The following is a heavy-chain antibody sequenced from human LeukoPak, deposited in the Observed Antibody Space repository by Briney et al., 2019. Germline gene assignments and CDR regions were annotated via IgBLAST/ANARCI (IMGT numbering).Heavy chain of an antibody. Sequence: GGSLRLSCAASGFSFSTYAMHWVRQGPGKGLEWVAVISYDGSNKFYADSVKGRFTISRDNSKNTLYLQMSSLSAEDTAVYYCARTTTPHYYGSGSYALGYWGQGTLVTVPS. V-gene: IGHV3-30-3*01. J-gene: IGHJ4*02. CDR3: ARTTTPHYYGSGSYALGY. CDR1: GFSFSTYA. D-gene: IGHD3-10*01. CDR2: ISYDGSNK.